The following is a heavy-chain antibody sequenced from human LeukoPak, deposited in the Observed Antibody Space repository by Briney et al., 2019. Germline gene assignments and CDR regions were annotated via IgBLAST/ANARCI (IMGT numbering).Heavy chain of an antibody. Sequence: PGGSLRLSCAASGFTFSSYSTNWVRQAPGKGLEWVSYISSGGSTTYYAGSVKGRFTVSRDNAKNSLYLQMNSLRAEDTAVYYCARDHMGYDYWGQGTLVTVSS. J-gene: IGHJ4*02. V-gene: IGHV3-48*04. D-gene: IGHD1-26*01. CDR3: ARDHMGYDY. CDR2: ISSGGSTT. CDR1: GFTFSSYS.